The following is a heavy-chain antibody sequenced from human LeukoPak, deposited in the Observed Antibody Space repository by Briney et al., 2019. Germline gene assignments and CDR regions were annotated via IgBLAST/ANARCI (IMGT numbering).Heavy chain of an antibody. CDR1: GFTFSSYG. V-gene: IGHV3-30*03. CDR2: ISYDGSNK. Sequence: GGSLRLSCAASGFTFSSYGMHWVRQAPGKGLEWVAVISYDGSNKYYADSVKGRFTIYRDNSKNTLYLQMNSLRAEDTAVYYCADGDWNYWGQGTLVTVSS. D-gene: IGHD2-21*02. CDR3: ADGDWNY. J-gene: IGHJ4*02.